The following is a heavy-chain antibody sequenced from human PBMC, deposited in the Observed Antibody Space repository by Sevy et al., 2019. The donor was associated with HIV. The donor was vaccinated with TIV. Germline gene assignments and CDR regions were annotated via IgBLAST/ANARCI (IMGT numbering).Heavy chain of an antibody. CDR2: ISWDGGST. CDR1: GFTFDDYA. CDR3: AKESSTVDGNWFDP. D-gene: IGHD4-17*01. J-gene: IGHJ5*02. V-gene: IGHV3-43D*03. Sequence: GGSLRLSCAASGFTFDDYAMHWVRQAPGKGLEWVSLISWDGGSTYYADSVKGRFTISRDNSKNSLYLQMNSLRAEDTALYYCAKESSTVDGNWFDPWGQRTLVTVSS.